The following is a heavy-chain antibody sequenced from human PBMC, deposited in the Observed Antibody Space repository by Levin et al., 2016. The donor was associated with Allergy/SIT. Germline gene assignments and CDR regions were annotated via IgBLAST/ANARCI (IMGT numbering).Heavy chain of an antibody. D-gene: IGHD2-2*01. CDR2: IIPAFGTT. Sequence: SVKVSCKASGGSFRDYGISWVRQAPGQGLEWVGGIIPAFGTTYYAQKLQGRVTLTADKSSNTTYMELSSLRTDDAAVYYCARVRGWGTMPSVWGQGTLVTVSS. J-gene: IGHJ1*01. CDR3: ARVRGWGTMPSV. CDR1: GGSFRDYG. V-gene: IGHV1-69*06.